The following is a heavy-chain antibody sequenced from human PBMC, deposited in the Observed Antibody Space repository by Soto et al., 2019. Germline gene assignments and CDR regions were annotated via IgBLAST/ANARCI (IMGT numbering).Heavy chain of an antibody. V-gene: IGHV3-48*02. J-gene: IGHJ4*02. Sequence: EVQLVESGGGLVQPGGSLRLSCAASGFTFNSYSMNWVRQAPGKGLEWVAYISSSSSTIYYADSVKGRFTISRDNAKNSLYLQMNSLRDEDTAVYYCARAGYYGSGILLWGQGTLVTVSS. D-gene: IGHD3-10*01. CDR2: ISSSSSTI. CDR1: GFTFNSYS. CDR3: ARAGYYGSGILL.